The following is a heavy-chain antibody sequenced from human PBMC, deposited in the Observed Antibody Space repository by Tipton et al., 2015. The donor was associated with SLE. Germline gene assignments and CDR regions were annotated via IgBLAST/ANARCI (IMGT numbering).Heavy chain of an antibody. CDR1: GVSISTNRYY. V-gene: IGHV4-39*01. CDR3: AIPTTQHCSGGGCYRHDAFDI. D-gene: IGHD2-15*01. CDR2: LYAGGSA. Sequence: TLSLTCSVSGVSISTNRYYWGWISQSPGQGLEWVGRLYAGGSAYFHPSLKSRASISVDTSKNQFSLKLNSVTAADTAVYYCAIPTTQHCSGGGCYRHDAFDIWGQGTMVTVSS. J-gene: IGHJ3*02.